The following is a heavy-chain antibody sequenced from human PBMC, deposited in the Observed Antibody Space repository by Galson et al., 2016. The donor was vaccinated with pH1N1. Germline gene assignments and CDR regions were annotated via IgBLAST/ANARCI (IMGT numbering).Heavy chain of an antibody. D-gene: IGHD3-3*01. CDR3: ARRFFEYLEGLPSDAFDI. Sequence: TLSLTCTISGDSISSGHSCWTWIRQRPGKGLEWVGCIDYSGATYYNPSLKSRLAISLDTSKSHFSLKLTSVTAADPAFYFCARRFFEYLEGLPSDAFDIWGQGTMVTVSS. CDR1: GDSISSGHSC. V-gene: IGHV4-31*03. CDR2: IDYSGAT. J-gene: IGHJ3*02.